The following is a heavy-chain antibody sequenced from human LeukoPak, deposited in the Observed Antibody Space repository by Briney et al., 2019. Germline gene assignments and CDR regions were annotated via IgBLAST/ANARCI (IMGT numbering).Heavy chain of an antibody. Sequence: GESLKISCKASGSSITSYWIGWVRQMPGKGLEWMGIIDPSDSETRYTPSFQGQVTISVDKSLTTAYLQWNSLKASDTAMYYCARQTAMGRSGDYWGQGTLVTVSS. CDR2: IDPSDSET. D-gene: IGHD5-18*01. CDR1: GSSITSYW. V-gene: IGHV5-51*01. CDR3: ARQTAMGRSGDY. J-gene: IGHJ4*02.